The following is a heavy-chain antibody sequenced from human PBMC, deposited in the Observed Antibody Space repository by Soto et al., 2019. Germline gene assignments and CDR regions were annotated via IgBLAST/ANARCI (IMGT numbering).Heavy chain of an antibody. CDR2: IWHNGKNT. CDR1: GFAFSNFG. CDR3: ARDPGQDEAMDY. J-gene: IGHJ4*02. Sequence: QVQVVESGGGVVQPGRSLRLSCATSGFAFSNFGMHWVRQVPGKGLEWVAVIWHNGKNTDYADYAKGRFTISRDNSKNILYLEMNSLRVEDTAIYYCARDPGQDEAMDYWGQGTLVTVSS. V-gene: IGHV3-33*04.